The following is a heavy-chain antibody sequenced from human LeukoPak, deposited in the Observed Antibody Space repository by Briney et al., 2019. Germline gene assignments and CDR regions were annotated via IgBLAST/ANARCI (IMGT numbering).Heavy chain of an antibody. CDR3: VKITSVTGGDC. D-gene: IGHD1-1*01. Sequence: GGSLRLSCSASGFTFSAYAMYWVRQAPGKGLEYDSGISNKGGSSIYADSVKGRFTISRDNSKNTLYLQMSSLRAEDTAVYYCVKITSVTGGDCWGQGTRLTVSS. CDR1: GFTFSAYA. CDR2: ISNKGGSS. J-gene: IGHJ4*02. V-gene: IGHV3-64D*09.